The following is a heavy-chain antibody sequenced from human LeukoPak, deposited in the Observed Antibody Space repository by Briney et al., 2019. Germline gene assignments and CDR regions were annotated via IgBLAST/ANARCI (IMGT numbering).Heavy chain of an antibody. CDR3: ARGGGYCSGGSCYRGFDY. V-gene: IGHV1-8*02. D-gene: IGHD2-15*01. CDR2: MNPNSGNT. J-gene: IGHJ4*02. CDR1: GYTFTSYE. Sequence: ASVKVSCKASGYTFTSYEINWVRQATGQGRKWMGWMNPNSGNTGYAKKFQGRVTMTRNTSISTAYMELSSLRSEDTAVYYCARGGGYCSGGSCYRGFDYWGQGTLVTVSS.